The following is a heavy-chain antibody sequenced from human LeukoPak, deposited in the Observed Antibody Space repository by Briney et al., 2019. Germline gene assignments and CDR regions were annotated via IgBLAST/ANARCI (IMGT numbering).Heavy chain of an antibody. D-gene: IGHD4-17*01. J-gene: IGHJ4*02. V-gene: IGHV3-11*01. CDR2: ISVSGTTM. Sequence: GGSLRLSCATSGFTFTDYYMSWIRQAPGKGLEWASYISVSGTTMYYADSVKGRFTLSRDNAKNSLYLQMNSLRAEDTAVYYCARVGRLQYGDYVAFDYWGQGALVTVSS. CDR3: ARVGRLQYGDYVAFDY. CDR1: GFTFTDYY.